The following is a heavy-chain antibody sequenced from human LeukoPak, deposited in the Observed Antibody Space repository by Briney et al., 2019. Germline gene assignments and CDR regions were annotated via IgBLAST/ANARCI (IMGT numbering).Heavy chain of an antibody. Sequence: SGGSLRLSCAASGFTFSSYWMSWVRQAPGKGPEWVANIKQDGSEKYYADSVKGRFTISRDNAKNSLYLQMNSLRAEDTAVYYCARESLPGVVVVPAAIDVTYYYYGMDVWGQGTTVTVSS. J-gene: IGHJ6*02. CDR1: GFTFSSYW. CDR2: IKQDGSEK. V-gene: IGHV3-7*01. D-gene: IGHD2-2*01. CDR3: ARESLPGVVVVPAAIDVTYYYYGMDV.